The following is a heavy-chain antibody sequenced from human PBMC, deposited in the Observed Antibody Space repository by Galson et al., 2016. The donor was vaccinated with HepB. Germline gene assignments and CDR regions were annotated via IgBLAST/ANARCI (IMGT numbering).Heavy chain of an antibody. CDR1: GFTFTHHQ. Sequence: SLRLSCATSGFTFTHHQMHWVRQVPGKGLVWVSRIEPDGSRPIYADPVKGRFTISRDNAENTLYLQMNSLRADDKALYFCAREGYSSGHCGAFDSWGRGTVVAVSS. D-gene: IGHD6-19*01. J-gene: IGHJ3*02. V-gene: IGHV3-74*01. CDR3: AREGYSSGHCGAFDS. CDR2: IEPDGSRP.